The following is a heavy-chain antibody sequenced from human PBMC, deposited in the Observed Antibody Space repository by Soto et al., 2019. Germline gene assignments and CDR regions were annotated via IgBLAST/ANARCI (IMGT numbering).Heavy chain of an antibody. CDR1: GYTFTSYA. D-gene: IGHD4-17*01. V-gene: IGHV1-3*01. CDR2: INAGNGNT. J-gene: IGHJ4*02. CDR3: ARPTFGDYYFDY. Sequence: ASVKVSCKASGYTFTSYAVHWVRQAPGQRLEWMGWINAGNGNTKYSQKFQGRVTITRDTSASTAYMELSSLRSEDTAVYYCARPTFGDYYFDYWGQGTLVTVSS.